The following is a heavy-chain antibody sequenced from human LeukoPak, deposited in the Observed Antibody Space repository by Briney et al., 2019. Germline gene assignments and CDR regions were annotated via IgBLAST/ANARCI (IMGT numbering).Heavy chain of an antibody. CDR2: IYTSGST. J-gene: IGHJ5*02. CDR3: TRDSGGGWFDP. Sequence: SETLSLTCTVSGGSISTYYWTWIRQPAGKGLEWIGHIYTSGSTNYNPSLKSRVTMSVDTSKNQFSLKLTSVTAADTAVYYCTRDSGGGWFDPWGQGTLVTVSS. CDR1: GGSISTYY. V-gene: IGHV4-4*07. D-gene: IGHD3-16*01.